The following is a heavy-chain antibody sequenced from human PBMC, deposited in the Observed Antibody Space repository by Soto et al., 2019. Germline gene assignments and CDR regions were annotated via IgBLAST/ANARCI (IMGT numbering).Heavy chain of an antibody. CDR3: ARMQLWLRGYFDY. CDR1: GFTVSSNY. Sequence: EVQLVESGGGLVQPGGSLRLSCAASGFTVSSNYMSWVRQAPGKGLEWVSVIYSGGSTYYADSVKGRFTISRDNSKNTLYLQMNSLRAEDTAVYYCARMQLWLRGYFDYWGQGTLVTVSS. J-gene: IGHJ4*02. CDR2: IYSGGST. V-gene: IGHV3-66*01. D-gene: IGHD5-18*01.